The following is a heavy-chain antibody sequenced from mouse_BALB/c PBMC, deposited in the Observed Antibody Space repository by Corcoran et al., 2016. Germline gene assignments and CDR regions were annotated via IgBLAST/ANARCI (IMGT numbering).Heavy chain of an antibody. J-gene: IGHJ4*01. CDR3: AREPYAMDY. V-gene: IGHV9-3-1*01. CDR2: INTYTGEP. CDR1: GYTFTTNG. Sequence: QIKLVQSGPELKKPGEKVKISCKASGYTFTTNGMNWVKQAPGKGLKWMGWINTYTGEPTYADDFKGRFAFSLETSASTAYLQINNLKNEDTATYFCAREPYAMDYWGQGTSVTVSS.